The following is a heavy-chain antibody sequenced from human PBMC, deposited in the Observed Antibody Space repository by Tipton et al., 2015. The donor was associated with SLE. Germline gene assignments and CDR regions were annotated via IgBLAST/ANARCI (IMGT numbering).Heavy chain of an antibody. D-gene: IGHD6-19*01. V-gene: IGHV4-34*01. Sequence: TLSLTCAVYGGSFSGYYWSWIRQPPGKGLEWIGEINHSGSTNYNPSLKSRVTISVDTSKNQFSLKLSSVTAADTAVYYFAISPEAVAGDAAFDIWGQGTMVTVSS. CDR1: GGSFSGYY. CDR2: INHSGST. CDR3: AISPEAVAGDAAFDI. J-gene: IGHJ3*02.